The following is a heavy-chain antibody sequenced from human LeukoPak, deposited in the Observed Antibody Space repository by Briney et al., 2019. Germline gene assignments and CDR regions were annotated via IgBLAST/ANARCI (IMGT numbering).Heavy chain of an antibody. V-gene: IGHV3-13*01. CDR1: GFTFSIYD. CDR2: IGTTEDT. J-gene: IGHJ3*02. D-gene: IGHD3-10*01. Sequence: GGSLRLSCVASGFTFSIYDMHWVRQTTRGGLEWVSSIGTTEDTFYSGSVKGRFTISRGDAENSLSLHMNSLRAGDTAVYYCAGGNYLSTGGAFDIWGQGTMVTVSS. CDR3: AGGNYLSTGGAFDI.